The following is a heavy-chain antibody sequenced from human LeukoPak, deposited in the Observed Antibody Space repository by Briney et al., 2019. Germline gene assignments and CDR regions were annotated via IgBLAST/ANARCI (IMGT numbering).Heavy chain of an antibody. J-gene: IGHJ3*02. CDR1: GFTFSSYG. Sequence: PGGSLRLSCAASGFTFSSYGMHWVRQAPGKGLEGVAFIRYGGSNKYYADSVKRRFTISRDNSKNTLYLQMNSMRAEDTAVYYCARDFTIFGVVITGAFDIWGQGTMVTVSS. D-gene: IGHD3-3*01. CDR2: IRYGGSNK. CDR3: ARDFTIFGVVITGAFDI. V-gene: IGHV3-30*02.